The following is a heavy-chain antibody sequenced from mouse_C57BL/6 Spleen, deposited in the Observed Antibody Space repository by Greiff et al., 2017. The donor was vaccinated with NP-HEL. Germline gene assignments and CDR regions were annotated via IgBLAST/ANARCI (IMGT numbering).Heavy chain of an antibody. CDR3: ARSKGYSNYDY. CDR1: GYAFSSSW. J-gene: IGHJ2*01. CDR2: IYPGDGDT. Sequence: QVQLQQSGPELVKPGASVKISCKASGYAFSSSWMNWVKQRPGKGLEWIGRIYPGDGDTNYNGKFKGKATLTADKSSSTAYMQLSSLTSEDSAVYFCARSKGYSNYDYWGQGTTLTVSS. D-gene: IGHD2-5*01. V-gene: IGHV1-82*01.